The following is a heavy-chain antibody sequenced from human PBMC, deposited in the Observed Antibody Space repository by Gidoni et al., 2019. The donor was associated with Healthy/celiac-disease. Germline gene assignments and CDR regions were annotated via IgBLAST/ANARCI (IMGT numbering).Heavy chain of an antibody. D-gene: IGHD5-18*01. CDR2: ISSSSSYI. Sequence: EVQLVESGGGLVKPGGSLSLSCAASGFTFSSYSLNWVRQAPGKGLEWVSSISSSSSYIYYADSVKGRFTISRDNAKNSLYLQMNSLRAEDTAVYYCAAFGSGYSYGYTFDYWGQGTLVTVSS. CDR3: AAFGSGYSYGYTFDY. J-gene: IGHJ4*02. V-gene: IGHV3-21*01. CDR1: GFTFSSYS.